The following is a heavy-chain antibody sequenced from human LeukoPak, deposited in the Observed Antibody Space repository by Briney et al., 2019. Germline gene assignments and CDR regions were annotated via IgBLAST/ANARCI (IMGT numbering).Heavy chain of an antibody. D-gene: IGHD2-21*02. CDR1: GFTFSSYS. V-gene: IGHV3-48*01. CDR3: ARLDVTGTGKSY. Sequence: GGSLRLSCAASGFTFSSYSMNWVRQAPGKGLEWVSYISSSSSTIYYADSVKGRFTISRDNSKNTLFLQMNNLRAEDTALYYCARLDVTGTGKSYWGQGTLVTVAS. J-gene: IGHJ4*02. CDR2: ISSSSSTI.